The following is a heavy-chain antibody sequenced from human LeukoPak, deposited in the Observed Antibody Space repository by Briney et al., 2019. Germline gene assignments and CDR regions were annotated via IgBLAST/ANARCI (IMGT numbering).Heavy chain of an antibody. V-gene: IGHV4-4*07. Sequence: PSEALSLTCTVSGDSISNYYWSWIRQPAGKGLEWIGRIYTSRSTNYNPSLKSRVTMSVDTSKNQFSLKLSSVTAADTAVYYCARVSLVRGAPDYYFDYWGQGTLVTVSS. CDR1: GDSISNYY. CDR3: ARVSLVRGAPDYYFDY. CDR2: IYTSRST. J-gene: IGHJ4*02. D-gene: IGHD3-10*01.